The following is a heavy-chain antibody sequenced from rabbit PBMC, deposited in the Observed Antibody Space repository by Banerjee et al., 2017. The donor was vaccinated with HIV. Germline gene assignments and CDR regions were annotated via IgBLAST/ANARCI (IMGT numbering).Heavy chain of an antibody. Sequence: QEQLVESGGGLVQPEGSLTLTCKASGFSFSSNAMCWVRQAPGKGLEWIGCIDPVFGSTDFASWVNGRFTISSDNAQNAVDLQMNSLTAADTAPYFCTRSYDTDAYTADAYAYFNMWGPGTLVTVS. CDR1: GFSFSSNA. J-gene: IGHJ4*01. CDR3: TRSYDTDAYTADAYAYFNM. V-gene: IGHV1S47*01. D-gene: IGHD6-1*01. CDR2: IDPVFGST.